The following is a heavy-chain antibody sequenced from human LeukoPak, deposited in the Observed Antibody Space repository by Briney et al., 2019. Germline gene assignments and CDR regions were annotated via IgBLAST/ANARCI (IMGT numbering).Heavy chain of an antibody. V-gene: IGHV4-34*01. CDR1: GGSFSGYY. CDR2: INHSGST. J-gene: IGHJ3*02. D-gene: IGHD3-16*01. Sequence: PSETLSLTCAVYGGSFSGYYWSWIRQPPGKGLEWIGEINHSGSTNYNPSLKSRVTISVDTSKNQFSLKLSSVTAADTAVYYCATWAYYDYVSRPVAFDIWGQGTMVTVSS. CDR3: ATWAYYDYVSRPVAFDI.